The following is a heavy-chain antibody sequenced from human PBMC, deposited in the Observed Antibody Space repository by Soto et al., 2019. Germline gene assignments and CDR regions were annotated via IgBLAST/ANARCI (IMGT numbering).Heavy chain of an antibody. D-gene: IGHD2-2*01. CDR1: GYTFSNYG. Sequence: QVQLVQSGGEVKRPGASVKVSCKTSGYTFSNYGITWVRQAPGQTLEWLGWISLYIDATNYAQKFQGRVSMTTDTSTTTAYMELRSLRSDDTAVYYCARVVPGAEAWFGPWGQGTLVTVSS. CDR2: ISLYIDAT. J-gene: IGHJ5*02. V-gene: IGHV1-18*01. CDR3: ARVVPGAEAWFGP.